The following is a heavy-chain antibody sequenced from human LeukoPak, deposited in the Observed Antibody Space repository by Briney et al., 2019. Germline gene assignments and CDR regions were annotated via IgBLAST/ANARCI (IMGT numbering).Heavy chain of an antibody. V-gene: IGHV4-39*07. J-gene: IGHJ4*02. CDR1: GGSFSSSSYY. CDR3: ARSILRYYYAASGYYPYFFDY. D-gene: IGHD3-22*01. CDR2: IFYRGSN. Sequence: SETLSLTCTVSGGSFSSSSYYWGWIRQPPGKGLEWIGSIFYRGSNYHNPSLKSRVTLSIDTSKNQFSLKLSSVTAADTAVYYCARSILRYYYAASGYYPYFFDYWGQGMLVTVSS.